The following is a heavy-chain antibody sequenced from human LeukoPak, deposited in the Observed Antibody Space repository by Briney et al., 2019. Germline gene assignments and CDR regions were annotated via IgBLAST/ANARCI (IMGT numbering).Heavy chain of an antibody. J-gene: IGHJ5*02. CDR3: ARGQGPPQWLVRSRWFDP. CDR1: GGSISSSSYY. CDR2: IYYSGST. D-gene: IGHD6-19*01. Sequence: SETLSLTCTVSGGSISSSSYYWGWIRQPPGKGLEWIGSIYYSGSTYYNPSLKSRVTISVDTSKNQFSLKLSSVTAADTAVYYCARGQGPPQWLVRSRWFDPWGQGTLVTVSS. V-gene: IGHV4-39*07.